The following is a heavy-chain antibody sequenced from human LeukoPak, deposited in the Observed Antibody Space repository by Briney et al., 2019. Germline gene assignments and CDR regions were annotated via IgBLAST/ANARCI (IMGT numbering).Heavy chain of an antibody. CDR1: GLTFSSYA. CDR3: AKVHSGWYYIDY. Sequence: GGSLRLSCAASGLTFSSYAMSWVRQAPGKGLEWVSAISGSGGSTYYADSVKGQFTISRDNSKNTLYLQMNSLRAEDTAVYYCAKVHSGWYYIDYWGQGTLVTVSS. D-gene: IGHD6-19*01. V-gene: IGHV3-23*01. CDR2: ISGSGGST. J-gene: IGHJ4*02.